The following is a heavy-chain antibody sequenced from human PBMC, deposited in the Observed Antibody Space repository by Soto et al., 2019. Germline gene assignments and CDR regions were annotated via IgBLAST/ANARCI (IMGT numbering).Heavy chain of an antibody. J-gene: IGHJ4*02. CDR1: GGSINSGGYC. D-gene: IGHD5-18*01. Sequence: QVQLQESGPGLVKPSQTLSLTCTVSGGSINSGGYCWSWIRQHPGKGLDWIGCISYGGSTSYNPSLKSRVTIPVDTSKNQFSLKLTSVTAADTAVYYCSRGILVWGQGALITVSS. CDR2: ISYGGST. CDR3: SRGILV. V-gene: IGHV4-31*03.